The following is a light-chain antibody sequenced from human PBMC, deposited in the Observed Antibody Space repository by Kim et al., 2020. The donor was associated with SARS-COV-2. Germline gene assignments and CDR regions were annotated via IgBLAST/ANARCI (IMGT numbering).Light chain of an antibody. Sequence: EIVMTQSPATLFVSPGERATLSCRASQSVSSNLAWYQQKPGQAPRLLIYDASTRATGIPARFSGSGSGTEFTLTISSLQSEDFAVYYCQQYNNWPPMYTFGQGTKLEI. CDR3: QQYNNWPPMYT. V-gene: IGKV3D-15*01. J-gene: IGKJ2*01. CDR1: QSVSSN. CDR2: DAS.